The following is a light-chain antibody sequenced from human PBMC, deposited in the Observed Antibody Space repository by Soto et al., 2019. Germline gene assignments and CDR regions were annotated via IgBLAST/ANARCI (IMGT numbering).Light chain of an antibody. Sequence: QSVLTQPASVSGSPGQSITISCTGTSSDVGGYNYVSWYQQHPGKAPKLIIYEVSNRPSGVSNRFSGSKSGNTASLTLSGLQAEDEADYYCNSYTSSTTLLFGGGTKLTVL. CDR1: SSDVGGYNY. CDR2: EVS. V-gene: IGLV2-14*01. J-gene: IGLJ2*01. CDR3: NSYTSSTTLL.